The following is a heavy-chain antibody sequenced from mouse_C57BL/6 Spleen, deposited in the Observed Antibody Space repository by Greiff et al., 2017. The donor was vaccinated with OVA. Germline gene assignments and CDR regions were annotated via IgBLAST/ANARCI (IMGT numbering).Heavy chain of an antibody. V-gene: IGHV2-5*01. J-gene: IGHJ1*03. Sequence: VQVVESGPGLVQPSQSLSITCTVSGFSLTSYGVHWVRQSPGKGLEWLGVIWRGGSTDYNAAFMSRLSITKDNSKSQVFFKMNSLQADDTAIYYCAKNSSSYWYFDVWGTGTTVTVSS. CDR3: AKNSSSYWYFDV. CDR2: IWRGGST. D-gene: IGHD1-1*01. CDR1: GFSLTSYG.